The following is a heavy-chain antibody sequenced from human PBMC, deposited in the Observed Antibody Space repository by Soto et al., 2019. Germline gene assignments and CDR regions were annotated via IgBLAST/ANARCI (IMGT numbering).Heavy chain of an antibody. Sequence: QVQLVESGGGVVQPGRSLRLSCAASGFTFSSYGMHWVRQAPGKGLEWVAVIWYDGSHKYYADSVEGRFTISRDNSKNPLYLQMNSLRAEDTAVYYCARGFLTGYYEDTDYWGQGTLVTVSS. D-gene: IGHD3-9*01. V-gene: IGHV3-33*01. J-gene: IGHJ4*02. CDR3: ARGFLTGYYEDTDY. CDR1: GFTFSSYG. CDR2: IWYDGSHK.